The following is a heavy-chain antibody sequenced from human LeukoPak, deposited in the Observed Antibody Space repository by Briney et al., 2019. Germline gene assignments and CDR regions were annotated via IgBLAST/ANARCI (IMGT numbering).Heavy chain of an antibody. CDR3: ARHSRGTFDY. J-gene: IGHJ4*02. V-gene: IGHV3-7*04. Sequence: GGSLRLSCAASGFTFSTYWMTWVRQAPGKGLEWVANIKEDGSQKYYVDSVKGRFTISRDNAKNSLYLQLNSLRAEDTAVYYCARHSRGTFDYRGQGTLVTVSS. D-gene: IGHD3-10*01. CDR2: IKEDGSQK. CDR1: GFTFSTYW.